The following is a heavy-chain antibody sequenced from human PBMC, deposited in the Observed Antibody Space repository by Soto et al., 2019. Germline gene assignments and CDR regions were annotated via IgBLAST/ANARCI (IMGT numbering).Heavy chain of an antibody. V-gene: IGHV3-30-3*01. D-gene: IGHD1-26*01. CDR1: GFTFSSFA. Sequence: QVQLVESGGGVVQPGKSLRLSCAASGFTFSSFAMHWVRQAPGKGLEWVSVISYDGGAKYYADSVKGRFTISRDNSKNTLYLQMNSLRPEDTAVYYCARRTAVGAHFDYWGQGTLFTVSS. CDR2: ISYDGGAK. CDR3: ARRTAVGAHFDY. J-gene: IGHJ4*02.